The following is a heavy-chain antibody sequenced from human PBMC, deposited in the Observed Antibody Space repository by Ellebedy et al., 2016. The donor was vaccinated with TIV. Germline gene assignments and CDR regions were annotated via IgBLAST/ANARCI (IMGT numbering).Heavy chain of an antibody. J-gene: IGHJ6*02. V-gene: IGHV3-23*01. Sequence: GESLKISCAASGFTFSSYAMSWVRQVPGKGLEWVSAISGSGGSTNYADSVKGRFTISRDNCKHTLYLQMNSLRAEDTAVYYCARDGKEDAGRDIVVVVAAHYYYGMDVWGQGTTVAVSS. CDR1: GFTFSSYA. CDR2: ISGSGGST. D-gene: IGHD2-15*01. CDR3: ARDGKEDAGRDIVVVVAAHYYYGMDV.